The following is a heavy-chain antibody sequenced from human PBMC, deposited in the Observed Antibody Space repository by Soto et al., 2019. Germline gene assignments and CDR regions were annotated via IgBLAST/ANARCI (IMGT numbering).Heavy chain of an antibody. J-gene: IGHJ4*02. CDR3: ARGGERNY. V-gene: IGHV3-23*01. CDR1: GFTFSSYA. CDR2: IWADGSHK. D-gene: IGHD1-26*01. Sequence: EVQLLESGGGLVQPGGSLRLSCAASGFTFSSYAMSWVRQAPGKGLEWVSAIWADGSHKIYADSVKGRFTVSKDNSKNTLYLQMDSLRVEDTAVYYCARGGERNYWGQGTLVTVSS.